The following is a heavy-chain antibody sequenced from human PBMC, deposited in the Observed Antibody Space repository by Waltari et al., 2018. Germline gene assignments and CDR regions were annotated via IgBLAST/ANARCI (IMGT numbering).Heavy chain of an antibody. D-gene: IGHD3-22*01. CDR1: GYTFTSYD. V-gene: IGHV1-8*02. CDR3: ARGGGIDYYDSSGYYRY. CDR2: MNPNSGNT. J-gene: IGHJ4*02. Sequence: QVQLVQSGAEVKKPGASVKVSCKASGYTFTSYDINWVRQATGQGPEWMGWMNPNSGNTGYAQKFQGRVTMTRNTSVSTAYMELSSLRSEDTAVYYCARGGGIDYYDSSGYYRYWGQGTLVTVSS.